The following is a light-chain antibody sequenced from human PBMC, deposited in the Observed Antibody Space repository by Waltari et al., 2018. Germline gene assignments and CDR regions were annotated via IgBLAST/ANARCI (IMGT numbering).Light chain of an antibody. Sequence: EIVLTQSPGTLSLSPGETATLSCRAKHRVSSNYFAWYQKKAGQSPRLLLYRASNRASGVPDRFSGRVSGAVFTLTISRLDPEDFGVYYCQQYGTPQGYIFGQGTKVDI. CDR2: RAS. CDR3: QQYGTPQGYI. J-gene: IGKJ2*01. CDR1: HRVSSNY. V-gene: IGKV3-20*01.